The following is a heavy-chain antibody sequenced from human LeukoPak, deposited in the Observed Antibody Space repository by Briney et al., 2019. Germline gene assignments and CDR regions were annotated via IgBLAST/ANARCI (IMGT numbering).Heavy chain of an antibody. Sequence: PGGSLRLSCAASGFTFSSYEMNWVRQAPGKGLEWVSYISSSSSTIYYADSVKGRFTISRDNAKNSLYLQMNSLRAEDTAVYYCAVGANGAAFDIWGQRTMVTVSS. CDR2: ISSSSSTI. V-gene: IGHV3-48*01. J-gene: IGHJ3*02. CDR1: GFTFSSYE. CDR3: AVGANGAAFDI. D-gene: IGHD1-26*01.